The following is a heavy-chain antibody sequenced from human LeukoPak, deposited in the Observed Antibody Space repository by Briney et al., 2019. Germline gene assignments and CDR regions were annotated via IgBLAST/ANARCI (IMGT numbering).Heavy chain of an antibody. D-gene: IGHD5-24*01. CDR3: ARGKHGRWLQSAMDYYYYMDV. J-gene: IGHJ6*03. CDR2: IKQDGSEK. Sequence: GGSLRLSCAASGFTFSSYWMSWVRQAPGKGLEWVANIKQDGSEKYYVDSVKGRFTISRDNAKNSLYLQMNSLRAEDTAVYYCARGKHGRWLQSAMDYYYYMDVWGKGTTVTVSS. CDR1: GFTFSSYW. V-gene: IGHV3-7*01.